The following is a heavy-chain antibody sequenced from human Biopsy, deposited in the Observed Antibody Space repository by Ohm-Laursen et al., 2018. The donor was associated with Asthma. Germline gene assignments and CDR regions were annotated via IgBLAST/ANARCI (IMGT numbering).Heavy chain of an antibody. CDR3: ARKAGSCISRTCYSLDF. D-gene: IGHD2-2*01. V-gene: IGHV1-69*01. J-gene: IGHJ4*02. CDR2: INSYIGTT. CDR1: GGTFNTYV. Sequence: SSVKVSCKSLGGTFNTYVIGWVRQAPGQGLEWMGGINSYIGTTNYPQKFQDRVTITADDSTSTVYMELSSLRSEDTAVYFCARKAGSCISRTCYSLDFWGQRTLVTVSS.